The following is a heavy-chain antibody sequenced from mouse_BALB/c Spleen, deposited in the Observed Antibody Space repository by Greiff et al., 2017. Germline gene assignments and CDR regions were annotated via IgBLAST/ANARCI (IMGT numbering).Heavy chain of an antibody. D-gene: IGHD1-1*01. CDR3: ARSNYDSSYYYFDY. J-gene: IGHJ2*01. CDR1: GFTFSSFG. CDR2: ISSGSSTI. V-gene: IGHV5-17*02. Sequence: EVQGVESGGGLVQPGGSRKLSCAASGFTFSSFGMHWVRQAPEKGLEWVAYISSGSSTIYYADTVKGRFTISRDNPKNTLFLQMTSLRSEDTAMYYCARSNYDSSYYYFDYWGQGTTLTVSS.